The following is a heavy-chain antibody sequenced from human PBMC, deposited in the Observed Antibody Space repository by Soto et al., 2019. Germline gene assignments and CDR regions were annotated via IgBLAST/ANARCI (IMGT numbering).Heavy chain of an antibody. CDR2: IYYSGST. CDR3: ARMVVVEGTWFDP. D-gene: IGHD3-22*01. J-gene: IGHJ5*02. CDR1: GGSISSYY. Sequence: SETLSLTCTASGGSISSYYWSWIRQPPGKGLEWIGYIYYSGSTNYNPSLKSRVTISVDTSKNQFSLKLSSVTAAHPPVYYCARMVVVEGTWFDPWGQGTLATVSS. V-gene: IGHV4-59*01.